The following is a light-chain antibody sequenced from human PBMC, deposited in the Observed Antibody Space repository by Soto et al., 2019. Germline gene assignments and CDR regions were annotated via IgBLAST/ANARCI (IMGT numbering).Light chain of an antibody. Sequence: ETVMTQSPATLSVSPGEGATLSCRAGQSVSSNLAWYQQSPGQAPRLLIYGASTRATGIPARFSGSGSGTEFTLTISSLQSEDFAVYYCQQYNNWPWTFGQGTKVEFK. CDR1: QSVSSN. CDR3: QQYNNWPWT. V-gene: IGKV3-15*01. CDR2: GAS. J-gene: IGKJ1*01.